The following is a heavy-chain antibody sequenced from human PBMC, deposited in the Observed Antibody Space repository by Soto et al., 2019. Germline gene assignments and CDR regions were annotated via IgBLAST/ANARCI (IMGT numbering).Heavy chain of an antibody. Sequence: QVQLVQSGAEVKKPGSSVKVACKASGGTFSSYTITWLRQAPGQGREWMGGIIPIFGTANYAQKFQGRVTINAEESTSTAYLELSSMRSADTALSYCARGGVDTAMENWFAPWGKGNLVTVSA. D-gene: IGHD5-18*01. CDR1: GGTFSSYT. CDR2: IIPIFGTA. V-gene: IGHV1-69*01. J-gene: IGHJ5*02. CDR3: ARGGVDTAMENWFAP.